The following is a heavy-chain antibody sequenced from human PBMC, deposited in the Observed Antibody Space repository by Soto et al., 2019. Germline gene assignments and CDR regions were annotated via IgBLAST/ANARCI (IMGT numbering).Heavy chain of an antibody. Sequence: QVQLMQSGAEVKKPGASVKVSCKASGDTFTDYYIHWVRQAPGQRLERMGTVNPSGGHTTYAQHFLGRVTMTRDTSTSTLYMELTILTSDDTAIYYCARGGHVVVVTAALDYWGQGTLVTVSS. V-gene: IGHV1-46*01. CDR3: ARGGHVVVVTAALDY. D-gene: IGHD2-21*02. CDR1: GDTFTDYY. CDR2: VNPSGGHT. J-gene: IGHJ4*02.